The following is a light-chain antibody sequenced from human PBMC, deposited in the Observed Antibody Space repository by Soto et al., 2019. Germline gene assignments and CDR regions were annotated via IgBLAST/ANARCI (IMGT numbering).Light chain of an antibody. J-gene: IGKJ3*01. CDR1: QSVNSY. Sequence: EIVLTQSRGTLSLSPGERATLSCSASQSVNSYLAWYQQRPGQAPRLLIYDASNRATGIPARFSGSGSGTDFTLTISRLEPEDSAVYYCQQRSNWPPFTFGPGTKVDIK. CDR2: DAS. CDR3: QQRSNWPPFT. V-gene: IGKV3-11*01.